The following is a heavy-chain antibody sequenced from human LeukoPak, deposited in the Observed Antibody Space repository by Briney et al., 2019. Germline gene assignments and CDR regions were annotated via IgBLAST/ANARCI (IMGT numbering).Heavy chain of an antibody. CDR3: AKGIVGATIDY. V-gene: IGHV3-23*01. Sequence: GGSLRLSCAASGFTFSSYGMSWVRQAPGKGLEWVSAISGSGGSAYYADSVKGRFTISRDNSKNTLYLQVNSLRAEDTAVYYCAKGIVGATIDYWGQGTLVTVSS. D-gene: IGHD1-26*01. CDR2: ISGSGGSA. J-gene: IGHJ4*02. CDR1: GFTFSSYG.